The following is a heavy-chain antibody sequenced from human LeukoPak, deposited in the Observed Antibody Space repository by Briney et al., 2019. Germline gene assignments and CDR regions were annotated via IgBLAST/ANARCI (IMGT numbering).Heavy chain of an antibody. D-gene: IGHD2-2*01. CDR2: IIPIFGTA. CDR3: ARDREGYCSSTSCYPSNWFDP. V-gene: IGHV1-69*06. Sequence: GASVKLSCTASGGTFSSYAISWVRQAPGQGLEWMGGIIPIFGTANYAQKFQGRVTITADKSTSTAYMELSSLRSEDTAVYYCARDREGYCSSTSCYPSNWFDPWGQGTLVTVSS. J-gene: IGHJ5*02. CDR1: GGTFSSYA.